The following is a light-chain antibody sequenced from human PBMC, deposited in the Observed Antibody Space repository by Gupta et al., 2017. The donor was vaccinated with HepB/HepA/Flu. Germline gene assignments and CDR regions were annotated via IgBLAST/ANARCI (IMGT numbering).Light chain of an antibody. CDR3: QQYNIWPPWT. CDR2: DAS. CDR1: QSISKN. V-gene: IGKV3-15*01. Sequence: ETVMPQTPATLSVSSGATAPLSCRARQSISKNLAWYQQKPGQAPRRLIYDASTRATGVPARWSGSGAGTEFTLTITSRQSEDFAVYYCQQYNIWPPWTFGQGTKVEIK. J-gene: IGKJ1*01.